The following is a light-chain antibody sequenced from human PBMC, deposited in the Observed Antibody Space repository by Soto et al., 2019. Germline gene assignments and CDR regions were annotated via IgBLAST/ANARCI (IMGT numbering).Light chain of an antibody. CDR3: QQYYSYPYT. CDR2: AAS. CDR1: QGISSY. V-gene: IGKV1-8*01. Sequence: AIRMTQSPSSFSASTGDRVTITCRASQGISSYLAWYQQKPGKAPKLLIYAASTLQSGVPSRFSGSGSGTDFTLTIICLQSEDFATYYRQQYYSYPYTFGQGTKVDIK. J-gene: IGKJ2*01.